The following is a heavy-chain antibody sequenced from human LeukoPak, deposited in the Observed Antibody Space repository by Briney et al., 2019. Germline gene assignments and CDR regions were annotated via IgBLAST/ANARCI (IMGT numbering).Heavy chain of an antibody. CDR3: VRDLHWGGFDV. J-gene: IGHJ3*01. D-gene: IGHD7-27*01. V-gene: IGHV3-23*01. Sequence: GTLRLSCAASGFTFSTYGMNWVRQAPGKGLEWVSGISPSGDITYYADSVMGRFSISRDNPKSTVSLQMSSLRAEDTALYYCVRDLHWGGFDVWGQGTMVTVSS. CDR2: ISPSGDIT. CDR1: GFTFSTYG.